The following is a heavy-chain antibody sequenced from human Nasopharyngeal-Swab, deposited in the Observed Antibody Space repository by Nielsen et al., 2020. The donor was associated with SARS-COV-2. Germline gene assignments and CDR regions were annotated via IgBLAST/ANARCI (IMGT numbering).Heavy chain of an antibody. J-gene: IGHJ4*02. V-gene: IGHV3-23*01. CDR3: VRDRGYYTFTE. CDR2: ISGDSDST. Sequence: GESLKISCAASGFTFSNFAMSWVRQAPGKGLEWVSVISGDSDSTYYTDSVRGRFTISRDNANNLLYLQMNSLRAEDTAVYYCVRDRGYYTFTEWGQGTLVTVSS. D-gene: IGHD2/OR15-2a*01. CDR1: GFTFSNFA.